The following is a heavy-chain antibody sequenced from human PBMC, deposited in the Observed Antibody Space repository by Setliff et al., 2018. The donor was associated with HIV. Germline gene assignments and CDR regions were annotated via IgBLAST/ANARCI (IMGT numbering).Heavy chain of an antibody. Sequence: PSETLSLTCAVYGGSFSGYYWSWIRQPPGKGLEWIGEINHSGSTSYNPSLKSRVTISVDTSKNQFSLKLSSVTAADTAVYYCARVLRITIIRGPNWFDPWGQGTLVTVSS. CDR2: INHSGST. CDR3: ARVLRITIIRGPNWFDP. J-gene: IGHJ5*02. D-gene: IGHD3-10*01. V-gene: IGHV4-34*01. CDR1: GGSFSGYY.